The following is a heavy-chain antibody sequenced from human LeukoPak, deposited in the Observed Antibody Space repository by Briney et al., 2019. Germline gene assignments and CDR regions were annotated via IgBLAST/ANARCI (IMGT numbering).Heavy chain of an antibody. V-gene: IGHV3-21*01. CDR1: GFTFSSYS. D-gene: IGHD5-24*01. CDR3: ARDRTLGQRDGFILF. Sequence: GGSLRLSCAAFGFTFSSYSMNWVRQAPGKGLEWVSSISSSSSYIYYADSVKGRFTISRDNARNSLALQMNSLRVEDTAVYYCARDRTLGQRDGFILFWGQGTLVTVSP. J-gene: IGHJ4*02. CDR2: ISSSSSYI.